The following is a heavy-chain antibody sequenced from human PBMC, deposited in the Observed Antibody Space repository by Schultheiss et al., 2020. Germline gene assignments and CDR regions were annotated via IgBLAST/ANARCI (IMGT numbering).Heavy chain of an antibody. CDR1: GFTFSSYG. CDR3: ARDGVDCSGGSCYSEGMDV. V-gene: IGHV3-33*08. Sequence: GESLKISCAASGFTFSSYGMHWVRQAPGKGLEWVAVIWYDGRNKYYADSVKGRFTISRDNSKNTLYLQMNSLRAEDTAVYYCARDGVDCSGGSCYSEGMDVWGQGTTVTGSS. D-gene: IGHD2-15*01. CDR2: IWYDGRNK. J-gene: IGHJ6*02.